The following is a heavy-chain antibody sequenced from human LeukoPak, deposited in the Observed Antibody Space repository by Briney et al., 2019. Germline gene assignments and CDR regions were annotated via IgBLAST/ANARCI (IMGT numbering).Heavy chain of an antibody. CDR1: GFTFSSYA. J-gene: IGHJ4*02. CDR2: ISGSGGST. Sequence: GGSLRLSCAASGFTFSSYAMSWVRQAPGKGLEWVSAISGSGGSTYYADSVKGRFTISRNNSKNTLYLQMNSLRAEDTAVYYCAKTHLGYKAAADYWGQGTLVTVSS. CDR3: AKTHLGYKAAADY. V-gene: IGHV3-23*01. D-gene: IGHD6-13*01.